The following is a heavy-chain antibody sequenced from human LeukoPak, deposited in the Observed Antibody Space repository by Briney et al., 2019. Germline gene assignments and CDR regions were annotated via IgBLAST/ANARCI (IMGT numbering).Heavy chain of an antibody. CDR1: GGTFSSYA. CDR2: IIPIFGTA. Sequence: SVKVSCKASGGTFSSYAISWVRQAPGQGLEWMGGIIPIFGTANYAQKFQGRVTITADKSTSTAYMELSSLRSEDTAVYYCARVTSRYSGYDYYFDYWGQGTLVTVSS. J-gene: IGHJ4*02. D-gene: IGHD5-12*01. V-gene: IGHV1-69*06. CDR3: ARVTSRYSGYDYYFDY.